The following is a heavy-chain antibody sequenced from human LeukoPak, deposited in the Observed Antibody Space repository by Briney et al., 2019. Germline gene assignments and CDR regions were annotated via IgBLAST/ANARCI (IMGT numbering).Heavy chain of an antibody. D-gene: IGHD3-22*01. CDR1: GGSISYYY. CDR2: IYYTGST. CDR3: ARGKPRGNYDISGFDY. J-gene: IGHJ4*02. Sequence: SETLSLTCTVSGGSISYYYWNWIRQPPGKGLEWIGHIYYTGSTNYNPSLKSRVTISLDTSKNQLSLKLSSVTAADTAVYYCARGKPRGNYDISGFDYWGQGALVTVSS. V-gene: IGHV4-59*08.